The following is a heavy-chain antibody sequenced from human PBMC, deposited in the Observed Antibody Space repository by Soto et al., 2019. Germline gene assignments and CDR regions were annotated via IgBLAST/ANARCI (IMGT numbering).Heavy chain of an antibody. CDR1: GFTFSSYG. V-gene: IGHV3-33*01. J-gene: IGHJ4*02. CDR3: ARGLWSFDY. D-gene: IGHD5-18*01. CDR2: IWLDGSNK. Sequence: QVQLVESGGGVVQPGRSLRLSCAASGFTFSSYGMHWVRQAPGKGLEWVAVIWLDGSNKYYADSVKGRFTISRDNSKNTLYMQMNSLRAEDTAVYYCARGLWSFDYWGQGNLVTVSS.